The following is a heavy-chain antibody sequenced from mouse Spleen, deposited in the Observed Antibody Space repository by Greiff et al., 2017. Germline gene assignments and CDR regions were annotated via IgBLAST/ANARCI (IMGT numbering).Heavy chain of an antibody. CDR2: IFPGNGHT. CDR3: ARSYYGGSHYWFFDV. D-gene: IGHD1-1*01. Sequence: QVQLQQSGPDLVKPGASVKISCKASGYTFTDNYINWVKQRPGQGLEWIGWIFPGNGHTYYNEKFNDKAALTVDTSSSTAYMLLSSLTSEDSAVYFCARSYYGGSHYWFFDVWGTGTTVTVSS. J-gene: IGHJ1*03. CDR1: GYTFTDNY. V-gene: IGHV1-75*01.